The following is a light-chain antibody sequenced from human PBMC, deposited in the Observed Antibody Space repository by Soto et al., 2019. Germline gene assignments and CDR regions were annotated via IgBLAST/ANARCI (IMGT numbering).Light chain of an antibody. Sequence: QSVLTQPPSVSAAPGQKVTISCSGSSSNIGNNYVSWYQQLPGTAPKLLIYDNNKRPSGIPDRCSGSKSGTSATLGITGLETGDEADYYCGTWDSSLCAVLFGGGTKVTVL. V-gene: IGLV1-51*01. CDR2: DNN. CDR3: GTWDSSLCAVL. CDR1: SSNIGNNY. J-gene: IGLJ2*01.